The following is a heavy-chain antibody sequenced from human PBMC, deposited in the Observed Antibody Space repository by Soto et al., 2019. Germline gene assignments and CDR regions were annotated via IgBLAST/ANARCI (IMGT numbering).Heavy chain of an antibody. V-gene: IGHV1-2*04. Sequence: ASVKVSCKASGYTFTGYYMHWVRQAPGQGLEWTGWINPNSGGTNYAQKFQGWVTMTRDTSISTAYMELSRLRSDDTAVYYCAREQNKAATSRIKNYYGMDVWGQGTTVTVSS. J-gene: IGHJ6*02. CDR2: INPNSGGT. CDR3: AREQNKAATSRIKNYYGMDV. D-gene: IGHD6-13*01. CDR1: GYTFTGYY.